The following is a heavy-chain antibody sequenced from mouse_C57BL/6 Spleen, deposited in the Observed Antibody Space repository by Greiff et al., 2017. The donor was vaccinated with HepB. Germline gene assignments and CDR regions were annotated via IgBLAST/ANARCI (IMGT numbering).Heavy chain of an antibody. D-gene: IGHD2-4*01. CDR2: IHPNSGST. V-gene: IGHV1-64*01. CDR1: GYTFTSYW. CDR3: ARWGIRLYEYVGVFAY. Sequence: QVQLQQPGAELVKPGASVKLSCKASGYTFTSYWMHWVKQRPGQGLEWIGMIHPNSGSTNYNEKFKSKATLTVDKSSSTAYMQLSSLTSEDSAVYYCARWGIRLYEYVGVFAYWGQGTLVTVSA. J-gene: IGHJ3*01.